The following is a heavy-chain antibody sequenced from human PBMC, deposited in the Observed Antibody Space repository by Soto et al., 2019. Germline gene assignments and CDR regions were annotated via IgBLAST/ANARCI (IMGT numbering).Heavy chain of an antibody. J-gene: IGHJ4*02. V-gene: IGHV3-21*01. Sequence: PGGSLRLSCAASGFTFSSYSMNWVRQAPGKGLEWVSSISSSSSYIYYADSVKGRFTISRDNAKNSLYLQMNSLRAEDTAVYYCARTTLEGLRFLWDPFDYWGQGTLVTVSS. CDR1: GFTFSSYS. CDR2: ISSSSSYI. D-gene: IGHD3-3*01. CDR3: ARTTLEGLRFLWDPFDY.